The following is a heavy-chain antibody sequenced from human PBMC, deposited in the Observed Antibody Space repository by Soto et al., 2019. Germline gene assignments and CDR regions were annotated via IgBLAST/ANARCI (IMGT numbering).Heavy chain of an antibody. CDR3: ERVTSGLGPDY. J-gene: IGHJ4*02. V-gene: IGHV4-34*01. D-gene: IGHD6-19*01. Sequence: QVQLQQWGAGLLKPSETLSLTCSVYGGSFSGYYWSWIRQPPGKGLEWIGEINQSGGTNYNPSLKSRVTMSVDTSKNQFSLKLSSVTAADTAVYYCERVTSGLGPDYWGQGSLVTVSS. CDR2: INQSGGT. CDR1: GGSFSGYY.